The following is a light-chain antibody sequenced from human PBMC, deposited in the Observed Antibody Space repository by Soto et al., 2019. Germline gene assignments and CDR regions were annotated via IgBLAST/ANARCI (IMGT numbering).Light chain of an antibody. CDR3: HQYGVSPLT. CDR2: GAS. CDR1: HGVDNY. J-gene: IGKJ1*01. Sequence: NLFAQSPGTPSFFPGGKENLSWGASHGVDNYLAWYQHKPVQAPRLLIYGASSRAAGVPDRFSGSGFGTDFTLTISKLEPDDFAMYYCHQYGVSPLTFGQGTKVDIK. V-gene: IGKV3-20*01.